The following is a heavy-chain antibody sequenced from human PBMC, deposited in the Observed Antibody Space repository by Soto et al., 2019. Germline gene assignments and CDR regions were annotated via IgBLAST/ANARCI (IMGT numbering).Heavy chain of an antibody. J-gene: IGHJ5*02. V-gene: IGHV4-34*01. Sequence: PSETLSLTCAVYGGSFSGYYWSWIRQPPGKGLEWIGEINHSGSTNYNPSLKSRVTISVDTSKNQFSLKLSSVTAADTAVYYCARVNFWSGYYRVDWFDPWGQGNLVTVSS. D-gene: IGHD3-3*01. CDR2: INHSGST. CDR3: ARVNFWSGYYRVDWFDP. CDR1: GGSFSGYY.